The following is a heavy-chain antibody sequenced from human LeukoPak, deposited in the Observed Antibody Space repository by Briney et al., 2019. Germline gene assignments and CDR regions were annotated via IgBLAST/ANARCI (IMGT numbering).Heavy chain of an antibody. D-gene: IGHD3-3*01. CDR2: IYTSGST. V-gene: IGHV4-4*07. CDR3: AREGFTIFGVVIDYYYYYMDV. Sequence: SETLSLTCSVSGGSISSYYWSWIRQPAGKGLEWIGRIYTSGSTNYNPSLKSRVTMSIDTSKNQFSLKLSSVTAADTAVYYCAREGFTIFGVVIDYYYYYMDVWGKGTTVTVSS. CDR1: GGSISSYY. J-gene: IGHJ6*03.